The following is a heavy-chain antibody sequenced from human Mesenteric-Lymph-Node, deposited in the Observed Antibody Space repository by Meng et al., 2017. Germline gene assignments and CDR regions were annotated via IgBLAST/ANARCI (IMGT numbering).Heavy chain of an antibody. CDR3: ARVGAPNIEASYYFDY. V-gene: IGHV1-69*13. Sequence: SVKVSRKASGGTFSSYAISWVRQAPGQGLEWMGGIIPIFGTANYAQKFQGRVTITADESTSTAYMELSSLRSEDTAVYYCARVGAPNIEASYYFDYWGQGTLVTVSS. CDR1: GGTFSSYA. D-gene: IGHD1-26*01. CDR2: IIPIFGTA. J-gene: IGHJ4*02.